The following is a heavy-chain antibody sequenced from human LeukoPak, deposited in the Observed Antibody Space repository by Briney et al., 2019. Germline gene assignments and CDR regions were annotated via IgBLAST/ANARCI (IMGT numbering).Heavy chain of an antibody. CDR1: GFTVSSNY. D-gene: IGHD4-17*01. CDR2: ISSSSSYI. CDR3: TRGKGNYGDPASFDY. J-gene: IGHJ4*02. V-gene: IGHV3-21*01. Sequence: GGSLRLSCAASGFTVSSNYMIWVRQAPGKGLEWVSSISSSSSYIYYADSVKGRFTISRDNSKNTLYLQMNSLRAEDTAVYYCTRGKGNYGDPASFDYWGQGTLVTVSS.